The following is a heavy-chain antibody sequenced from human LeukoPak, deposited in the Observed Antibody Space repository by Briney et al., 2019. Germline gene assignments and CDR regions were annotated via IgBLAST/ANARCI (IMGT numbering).Heavy chain of an antibody. Sequence: ASVKVSCKASGYTFNKFGISWVRQAPGQGLEWMGWSSGYNDDTHYAQKFQGRVTMTTDTSTNTAYMDLRSLRSDDTAIYYCAKDFYNSGGHWYDRFDIWGQGTMVTVSS. CDR3: AKDFYNSGGHWYDRFDI. J-gene: IGHJ3*02. D-gene: IGHD2-21*01. CDR1: GYTFNKFG. CDR2: SSGYNDDT. V-gene: IGHV1-18*01.